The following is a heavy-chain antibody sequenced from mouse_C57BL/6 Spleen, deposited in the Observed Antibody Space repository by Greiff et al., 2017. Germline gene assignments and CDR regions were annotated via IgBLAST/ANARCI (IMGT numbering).Heavy chain of an antibody. CDR1: GYTFTSYW. CDR3: ARRDYGTQFAY. J-gene: IGHJ3*01. V-gene: IGHV1-52*01. CDR2: IDPSDSET. Sequence: QVQLKQPGAELVRPGSSVKLSCKASGYTFTSYWMHWVKQRPIQGLEWIGNIDPSDSETHYNQKFKDKATLTVDKSSSTAYMQLSSLTSEDSAVYYCARRDYGTQFAYWGQGTLVTVSA. D-gene: IGHD1-1*01.